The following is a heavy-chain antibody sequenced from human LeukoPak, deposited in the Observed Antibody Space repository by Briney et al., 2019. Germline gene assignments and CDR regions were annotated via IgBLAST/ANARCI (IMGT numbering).Heavy chain of an antibody. CDR2: IIPIFGTA. V-gene: IGHV1-69*13. CDR3: TREGVYAPDPSSYHRDAFDM. Sequence: SVKVSCKASGGIFSSYAISWVRQAPGQGLEWMGGIIPIFGTANYAQKFQGRVTITADESTSTAYMELSRLESGDTAVYYCTREGVYAPDPSSYHRDAFDMWGQGTVVIVSS. J-gene: IGHJ3*02. CDR1: GGIFSSYA. D-gene: IGHD3-16*02.